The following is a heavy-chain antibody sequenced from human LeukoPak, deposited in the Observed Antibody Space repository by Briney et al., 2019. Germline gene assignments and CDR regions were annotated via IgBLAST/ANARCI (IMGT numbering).Heavy chain of an antibody. CDR1: GFTFSSYS. CDR2: IRESGGST. V-gene: IGHV3-23*01. J-gene: IGHJ4*02. Sequence: GGSLRLSCAASGFTFSSYSMNWVRQAPGKGLEWVSAIRESGGSTHYADSVKGRFTISRDNSKNTLYLQMNSLRAEDTAVYYCAKTKPYGTTWFGGIDWGQGALVTVSS. D-gene: IGHD6-13*01. CDR3: AKTKPYGTTWFGGID.